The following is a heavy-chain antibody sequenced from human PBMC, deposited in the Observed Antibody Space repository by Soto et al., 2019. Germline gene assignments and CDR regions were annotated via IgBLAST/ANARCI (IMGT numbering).Heavy chain of an antibody. Sequence: PGGSLRLSCVVSGLTLSDHYMDWVRQAPGKGLEWVGRSRNKANSYSTEYAASVKGRFTISRDDSKNSVFLQMDSLEMEDTAVYYCARARVGPQIGYSPWGQGTLVTVSS. D-gene: IGHD3-22*01. CDR3: ARARVGPQIGYSP. J-gene: IGHJ4*02. V-gene: IGHV3-72*01. CDR2: SRNKANSYST. CDR1: GLTLSDHY.